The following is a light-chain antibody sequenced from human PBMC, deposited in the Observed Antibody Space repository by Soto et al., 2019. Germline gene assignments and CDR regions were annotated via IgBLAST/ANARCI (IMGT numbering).Light chain of an antibody. Sequence: QSVLTQPASVSGSPGQSITISCTGTSGDIGGYNYVSWYQQHPGKAPKLLISEVTNRPSGVSNRFSGSKSGNTASLTISGLQAEDEADYYCGGWDDSLSGPVFGGGTKLTVL. V-gene: IGLV2-14*01. J-gene: IGLJ2*01. CDR1: SGDIGGYNY. CDR3: GGWDDSLSGPV. CDR2: EVT.